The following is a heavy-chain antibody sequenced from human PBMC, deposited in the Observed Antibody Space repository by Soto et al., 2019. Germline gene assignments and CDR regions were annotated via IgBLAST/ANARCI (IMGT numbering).Heavy chain of an antibody. CDR2: IHAGNGNT. CDR1: GYTFTNYA. CDR3: ARGGMTIYYYDMDV. D-gene: IGHD3-3*01. Sequence: ASVKVSCKASGYTFTNYAIHWVRQAPGQRLEWMGWIHAGNGNTKYSQKFQGRVTIIRDTSASTAYMELSSLRSEDTAVYYCARGGMTIYYYDMDVWGQGTTVTVSS. V-gene: IGHV1-3*01. J-gene: IGHJ6*02.